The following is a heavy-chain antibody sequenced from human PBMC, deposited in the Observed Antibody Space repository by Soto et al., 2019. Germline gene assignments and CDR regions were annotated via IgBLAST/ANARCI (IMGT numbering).Heavy chain of an antibody. CDR3: ARDFAYFDS. J-gene: IGHJ4*02. CDR1: GGSFKSGSYS. Sequence: QVQLQESGPGLVKPSETLSLTCTVSGGSFKSGSYSWSWIRQPPGKGLEWIGYVYHTGRPSYNPSLKSPVSISMDTSNNQFSLNLDSVTAADTAVYFCARDFAYFDSWGQGTLVTVSS. D-gene: IGHD3-3*01. CDR2: VYHTGRP. V-gene: IGHV4-61*01.